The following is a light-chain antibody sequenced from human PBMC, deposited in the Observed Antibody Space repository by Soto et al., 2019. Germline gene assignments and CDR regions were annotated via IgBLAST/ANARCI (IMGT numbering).Light chain of an antibody. Sequence: QSVLTQSPSASASLGASVRLTCTLSSGHSSYAIAWHQQQPEKGPRYLMKLNSDGSHFKGDGIPDRFSGSSSGAERYLTISSLQFEDEADYYCQTWGTGVNWVFGGGTKLTVL. V-gene: IGLV4-69*01. CDR2: LNSDGSH. CDR3: QTWGTGVNWV. CDR1: SGHSSYA. J-gene: IGLJ3*02.